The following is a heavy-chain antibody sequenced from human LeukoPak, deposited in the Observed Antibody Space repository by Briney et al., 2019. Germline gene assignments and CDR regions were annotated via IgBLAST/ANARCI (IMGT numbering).Heavy chain of an antibody. Sequence: GGSLRLSRAAAGFSFTSHGMKWVRQAPGKGMEWVSGISPSGGITYYTDSVKGRFTISRDNSKNTLYLQMSSLRAEDTAVYYCAKDGGEYYDILTGYYPRLYYMDVWGKGATVTISS. CDR3: AKDGGEYYDILTGYYPRLYYMDV. D-gene: IGHD3-9*01. CDR2: ISPSGGIT. CDR1: GFSFTSHG. V-gene: IGHV3-23*01. J-gene: IGHJ6*03.